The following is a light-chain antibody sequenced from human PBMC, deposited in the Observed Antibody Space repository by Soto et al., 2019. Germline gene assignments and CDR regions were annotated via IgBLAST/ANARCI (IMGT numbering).Light chain of an antibody. CDR1: DNIVHW. V-gene: IGKV1-5*03. Sequence: DIQMTQSPSTLSASVGDRVAITCRASDNIVHWVAWYQQKPGKAPKLLIYKAANLADEVPSRFAGSGSGTDFTLTITRLQSDDFATYYCQHYNSFSRTFGQGTKVDI. CDR2: KAA. J-gene: IGKJ1*01. CDR3: QHYNSFSRT.